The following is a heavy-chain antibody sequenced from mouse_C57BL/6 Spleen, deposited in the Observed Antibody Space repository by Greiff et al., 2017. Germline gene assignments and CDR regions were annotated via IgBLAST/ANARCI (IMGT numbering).Heavy chain of an antibody. D-gene: IGHD2-3*01. J-gene: IGHJ2*01. Sequence: EVKLVESGPGMVKPSQSLSLTCTVTGYSITSGYDWHWIRPFPGNKLEWMGYISYSGSTNYNPSLKSRISITHDTSKNHFFLKLNSVTTEDTATYYCARADGYYLFDYWGQGTTLTVSS. CDR1: GYSITSGYD. CDR2: ISYSGST. CDR3: ARADGYYLFDY. V-gene: IGHV3-1*01.